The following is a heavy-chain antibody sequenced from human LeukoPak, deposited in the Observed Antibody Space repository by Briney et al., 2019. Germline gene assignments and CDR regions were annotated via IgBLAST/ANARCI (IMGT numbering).Heavy chain of an antibody. CDR3: ARGADTLAANTLAY. D-gene: IGHD3-16*01. J-gene: IGHJ4*02. V-gene: IGHV3-53*01. Sequence: PGGSLRLSCAASSFTVITNDMTWVRSAPGKGLEWVSVLYSDGNTKYADSVQGRFPDSKDNSKNTQYLEMNSLSPDDTAVYNCARGADTLAANTLAYWGQGTLVTVSS. CDR2: LYSDGNT. CDR1: SFTVITND.